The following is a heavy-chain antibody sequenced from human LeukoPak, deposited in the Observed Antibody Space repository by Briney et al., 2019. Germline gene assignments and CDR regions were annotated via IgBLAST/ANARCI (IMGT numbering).Heavy chain of an antibody. Sequence: GGSLRLSCAASGFTFSSYAMHWVRQAPGKGLEYVSAISSNGGSTYYANSVKGRFTISRDNSKNTLYLQMNSLRAEDTAVYYCAREGRGIAAAGTARTLYGMDVWGQGTTVTVSS. D-gene: IGHD6-13*01. CDR2: ISSNGGST. V-gene: IGHV3-64*01. CDR3: AREGRGIAAAGTARTLYGMDV. CDR1: GFTFSSYA. J-gene: IGHJ6*02.